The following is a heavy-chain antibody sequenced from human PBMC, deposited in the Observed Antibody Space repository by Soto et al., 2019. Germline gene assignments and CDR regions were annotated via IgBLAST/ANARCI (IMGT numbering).Heavy chain of an antibody. CDR3: AREIRDAYKSWILILDY. J-gene: IGHJ4*02. D-gene: IGHD2-15*01. V-gene: IGHV4-61*01. CDR2: TSDSGST. Sequence: SETLSLTCNVSGGSVSSGNYYWSWIRQPPGKGLEWIGYTSDSGSTNYNPSLKSRVTISVDMSKNQFSLKLTSVTAADTAVYYCAREIRDAYKSWILILDYWGQGSLVTVSS. CDR1: GGSVSSGNYY.